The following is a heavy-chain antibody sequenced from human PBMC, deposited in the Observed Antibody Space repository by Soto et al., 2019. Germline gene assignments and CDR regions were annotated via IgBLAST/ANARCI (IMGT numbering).Heavy chain of an antibody. Sequence: GASVKVSCKASGYTFTGYYMHWVRQAPGQGLEWMGWISAYNGNTNYAQKLQGRVTMTTDTSTSTAYMELRSLRSDDTAVYYCARDLIPAAIWVGAFDIWGQGTMVTVSS. V-gene: IGHV1-18*04. CDR1: GYTFTGYY. CDR2: ISAYNGNT. D-gene: IGHD2-2*01. CDR3: ARDLIPAAIWVGAFDI. J-gene: IGHJ3*02.